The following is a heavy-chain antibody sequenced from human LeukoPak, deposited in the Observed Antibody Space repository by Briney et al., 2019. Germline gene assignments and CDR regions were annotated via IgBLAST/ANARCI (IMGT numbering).Heavy chain of an antibody. J-gene: IGHJ4*02. CDR2: IYPGDSDT. Sequence: GESLKISCKGSGYSFTSYWIGWVRQMPGKGLEWMGIIYPGDSDTRYSPSFQGQVTISADKSISTAYLQWSSLKASDTAMYYCARQAAPYSSSWLYYFDYWGQGTLVTVSS. D-gene: IGHD6-13*01. CDR1: GYSFTSYW. V-gene: IGHV5-51*01. CDR3: ARQAAPYSSSWLYYFDY.